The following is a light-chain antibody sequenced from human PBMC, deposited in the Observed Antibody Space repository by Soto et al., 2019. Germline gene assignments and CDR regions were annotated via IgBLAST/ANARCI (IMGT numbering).Light chain of an antibody. CDR2: EVN. CDR1: SSDIGAYNY. Sequence: QSALTQPPSASGSPGQSVTISCTGTSSDIGAYNYVSWFQQHPGEAPKLIISEVNKWPSGVPNRFSGSKSANTASLTVSGLQAEDEADYYCTSYGGRDNLIFGGGTKLTVL. V-gene: IGLV2-8*01. J-gene: IGLJ2*01. CDR3: TSYGGRDNLI.